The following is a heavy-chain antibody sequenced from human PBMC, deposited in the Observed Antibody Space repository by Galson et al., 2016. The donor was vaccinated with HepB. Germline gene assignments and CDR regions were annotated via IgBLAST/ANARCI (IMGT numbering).Heavy chain of an antibody. J-gene: IGHJ4*02. D-gene: IGHD1-7*01. CDR1: GDSVSSTSAT. V-gene: IGHV6-1*01. CDR2: TYYRSKWST. Sequence: CAISGDSVSSTSATWNWIRQSPSRGLEWLGRTYYRSKWSTDFALFLGSRIAINADTSRNQFTLQLNSVTPEATAVYYCARVQELPLTSPHVSFDNWGQGIRVTVSS. CDR3: ARVQELPLTSPHVSFDN.